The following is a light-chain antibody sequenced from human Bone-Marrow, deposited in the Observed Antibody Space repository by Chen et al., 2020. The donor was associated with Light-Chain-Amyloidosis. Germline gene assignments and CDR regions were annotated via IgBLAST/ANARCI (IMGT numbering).Light chain of an antibody. V-gene: IGLV3-25*03. CDR1: GSPKNY. J-gene: IGLJ2*01. CDR3: QSADSSGTYEVI. Sequence: SYELTQPPSVSVSPGQTARITCSGDGSPKNYAYWYKQKTGQAPVLVIHRDTERPSGISERFSGSSSGTTATLTISGVQAEDEADYHCQSADSSGTYEVIFGGGTKLTVL. CDR2: RDT.